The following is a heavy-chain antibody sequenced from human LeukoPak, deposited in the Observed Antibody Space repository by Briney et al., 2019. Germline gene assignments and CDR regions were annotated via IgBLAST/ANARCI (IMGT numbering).Heavy chain of an antibody. D-gene: IGHD3-9*01. CDR2: IYYSGST. CDR3: ARRKNYDILTGAFDY. CDR1: GGSIISSSYY. J-gene: IGHJ4*02. Sequence: PSETLSLTCTVSGGSIISSSYYWGWIRQPPGKGLEWIGSIYYSGSTYYNPSLKSRVTISVDTSKNQLSLKLSSVTAADTAVYYCARRKNYDILTGAFDYWGQGTLVTVSS. V-gene: IGHV4-39*01.